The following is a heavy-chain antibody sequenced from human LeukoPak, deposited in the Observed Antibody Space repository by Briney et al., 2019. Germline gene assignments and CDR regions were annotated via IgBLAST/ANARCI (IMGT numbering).Heavy chain of an antibody. CDR2: ISYDGSNK. D-gene: IGHD3-10*01. CDR3: AREGLWFGELLKSMDY. V-gene: IGHV3-30-3*01. Sequence: PGGSLRLSCAASGFTFSSYAMHWVRQAPGKGLEWVAVISYDGSNKYYADSVKGRFTISRDNSKNTLYLQMNSLRAEDTAVYYCAREGLWFGELLKSMDYWGQGTLVTVSS. CDR1: GFTFSSYA. J-gene: IGHJ4*02.